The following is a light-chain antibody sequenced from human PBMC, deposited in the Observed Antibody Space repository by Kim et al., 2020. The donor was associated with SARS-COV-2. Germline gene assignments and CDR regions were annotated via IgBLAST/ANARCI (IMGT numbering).Light chain of an antibody. V-gene: IGLV3-1*01. Sequence: SYELTQPPSVSVSPGQTASITCSGDKLGDKYACWYQQKPGQSPVLVIYQDSKRPSGIPERFSGSNSGTTATLTISGAQAMDEADYYCQAWDRSTVFGGGTQLTVL. J-gene: IGLJ2*01. CDR3: QAWDRSTV. CDR2: QDS. CDR1: KLGDKY.